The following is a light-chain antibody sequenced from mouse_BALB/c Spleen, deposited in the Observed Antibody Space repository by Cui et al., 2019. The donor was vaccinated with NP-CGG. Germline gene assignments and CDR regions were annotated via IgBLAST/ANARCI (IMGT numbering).Light chain of an antibody. CDR3: ALWYSNHWV. CDR1: TGAVTTNNY. CDR2: GTN. V-gene: IGLV1*01. Sequence: PVVPQESALTTSPGETVTLTCRSSTGAVTTNNYANWVQEKPDHLFTGLIGGTNNRAPGVPARFSGSLIGDKAALTITGAQTEDEAIYFCALWYSNHWVFGGGTKLTVL. J-gene: IGLJ1*01.